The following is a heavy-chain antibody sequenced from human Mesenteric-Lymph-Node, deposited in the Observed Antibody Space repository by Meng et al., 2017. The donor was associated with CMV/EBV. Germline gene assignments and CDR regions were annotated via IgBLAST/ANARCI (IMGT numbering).Heavy chain of an antibody. CDR3: ARAPFKGLGIGPFDY. CDR2: ISAYNGNT. D-gene: IGHD3-16*01. CDR1: GYTFTSYG. J-gene: IGHJ4*02. Sequence: ASVKVSCKASGYTFTSYGISWVRQAPGQGLEWMGWISAYNGNTNYAQKLQGRVTMTTDTSTSTAYMELRSLRSDDTAVYYCARAPFKGLGIGPFDYWGQGTLVTASS. V-gene: IGHV1-18*01.